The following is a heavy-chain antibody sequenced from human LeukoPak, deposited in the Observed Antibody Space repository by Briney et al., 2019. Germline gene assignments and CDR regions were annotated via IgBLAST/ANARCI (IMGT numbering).Heavy chain of an antibody. CDR3: TRDRGAYNLYDY. V-gene: IGHV3-49*04. CDR2: IRSKAYGETA. J-gene: IGHJ4*02. Sequence: GGSLRLSCAASGFTFSTYSMTWVRQAPGKGLEWVGFIRSKAYGETADYAASVKGRFTISRDDSKAIAYLQMNSLKTEDTAVYHCTRDRGAYNLYDYWGQGTLVTVSS. D-gene: IGHD1-1*01. CDR1: GFTFSTYS.